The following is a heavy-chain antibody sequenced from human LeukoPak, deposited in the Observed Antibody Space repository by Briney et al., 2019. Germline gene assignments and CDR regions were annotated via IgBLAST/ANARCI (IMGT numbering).Heavy chain of an antibody. CDR1: GGSSSGYY. CDR3: ARGDTNYYYMDV. D-gene: IGHD5-18*01. CDR2: INHSGST. J-gene: IGHJ6*03. Sequence: SQTLSLTCAVYGGSSSGYYWSWNRQPPGKGLEWIGEINHSGSTNYNTSLKSRVTISVDTSKNQFSLKLSSVTAADTAVYYCARGDTNYYYMDVWGKGTTVTVSS. V-gene: IGHV4-34*01.